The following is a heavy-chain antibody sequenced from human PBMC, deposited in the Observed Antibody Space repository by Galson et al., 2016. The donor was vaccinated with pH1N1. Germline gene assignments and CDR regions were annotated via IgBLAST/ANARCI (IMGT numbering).Heavy chain of an antibody. Sequence: ALVKPTQTLTLTCTVSGFSLATSGVGVGWIRQPPGKALEWLGDICWNDEKRYSPSLRNSLTITKDASKNQVVLTMTNVDPVDTATYFCAHRRSPYVDFCGGPNWFDSWGQGTLVIVSS. J-gene: IGHJ5*01. D-gene: IGHD3-3*01. CDR3: AHRRSPYVDFCGGPNWFDS. V-gene: IGHV2-5*01. CDR2: ICWNDEK. CDR1: GFSLATSGVG.